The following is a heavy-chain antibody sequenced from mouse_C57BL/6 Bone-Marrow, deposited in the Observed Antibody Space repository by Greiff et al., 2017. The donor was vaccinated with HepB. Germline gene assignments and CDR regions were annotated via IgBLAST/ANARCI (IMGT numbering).Heavy chain of an antibody. CDR1: GYAFSSYW. CDR3: ERWGLWLYYVDY. V-gene: IGHV1-80*01. J-gene: IGHJ2*01. CDR2: IYPGDGDT. Sequence: LVESGAELVKPGASVKISCKASGYAFSSYWMNWVKQRPGKGLEWIGQIYPGDGDTNYNGKFKGKATLTADKSSSTAYMQLSSLTSEDSAVYFGERWGLWLYYVDYWGQGTTLTVSS. D-gene: IGHD2-2*01.